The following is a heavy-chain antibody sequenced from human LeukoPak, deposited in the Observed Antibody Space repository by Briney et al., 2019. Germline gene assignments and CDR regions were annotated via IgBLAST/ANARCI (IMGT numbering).Heavy chain of an antibody. CDR2: IYTGGST. CDR3: SRDPAMTSGYGMDV. J-gene: IGHJ6*02. D-gene: IGHD4-11*01. Sequence: GGSLRLSCAASGFTVSSSFRSWVRQAPGKGLEWVSVIYTGGSTYYADSVKGRFTISRDDSKNMVYLQMNTLRAEDTAVYFCSRDPAMTSGYGMDVWGQGTTVTVSS. CDR1: GFTVSSSF. V-gene: IGHV3-66*01.